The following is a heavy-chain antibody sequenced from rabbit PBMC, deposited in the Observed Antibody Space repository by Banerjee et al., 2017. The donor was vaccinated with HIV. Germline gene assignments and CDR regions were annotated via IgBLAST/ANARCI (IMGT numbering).Heavy chain of an antibody. CDR1: GFSFNSRYY. CDR3: TRDPNVAGVTGWNFGL. D-gene: IGHD4-2*01. Sequence: QSLEESGGDLVQPEGSLTLTCTASGFSFNSRYYMCWVRQAPGKGLEWIACILVGGGAGTYYASWAKGRFTISKTSSTTVTLQMTSLTAADTATYFCTRDPNVAGVTGWNFGLWGQGTLVTV. V-gene: IGHV1S40*01. J-gene: IGHJ3*01. CDR2: ILVGGGAGT.